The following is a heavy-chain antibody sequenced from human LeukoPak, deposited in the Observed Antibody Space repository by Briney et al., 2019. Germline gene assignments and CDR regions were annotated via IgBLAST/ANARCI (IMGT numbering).Heavy chain of an antibody. D-gene: IGHD3-3*01. Sequence: SETLSLTCTVSGGSITKYYWTWIRQPPGKGLEWIGYIYYTGSTNYNPSLGSRVTISVGTSQNQFSLTLRSVTAADTAVYYCARGITIFGGGMDVWGRGTTVTVS. J-gene: IGHJ6*02. V-gene: IGHV4-59*12. CDR2: IYYTGST. CDR1: GGSITKYY. CDR3: ARGITIFGGGMDV.